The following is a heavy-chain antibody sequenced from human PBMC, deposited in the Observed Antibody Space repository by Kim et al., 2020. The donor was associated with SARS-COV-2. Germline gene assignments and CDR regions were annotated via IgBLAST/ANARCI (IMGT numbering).Heavy chain of an antibody. J-gene: IGHJ4*02. Sequence: KGRFTISRDNAKNALYLQMISLRAEDTAVYYCAGEGHPNPDLLELSFLDYWGQGTLVTVSS. D-gene: IGHD1-7*01. V-gene: IGHV3-11*06. CDR3: AGEGHPNPDLLELSFLDY.